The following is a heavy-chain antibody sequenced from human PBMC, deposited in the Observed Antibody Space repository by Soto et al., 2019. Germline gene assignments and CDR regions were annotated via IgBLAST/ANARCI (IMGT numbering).Heavy chain of an antibody. D-gene: IGHD3-10*01. V-gene: IGHV1-18*01. CDR2: ISAYNGNT. J-gene: IGHJ6*02. Sequence: QVQLVQSGAEVKKPGASVKVSCKASGYTFTSYGISWVRQAPGQGLEWMGWISAYNGNTNYAQKLQGRVTMTTDTSTSPADMELRSLRSDDTAVYYCARDWSSGSGSYHHYYGMDVWGQGTTVTVSS. CDR3: ARDWSSGSGSYHHYYGMDV. CDR1: GYTFTSYG.